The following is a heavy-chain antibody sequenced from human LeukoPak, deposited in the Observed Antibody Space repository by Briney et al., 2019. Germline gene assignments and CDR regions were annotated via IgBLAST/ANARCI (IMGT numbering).Heavy chain of an antibody. V-gene: IGHV1-2*06. CDR1: GYTFTGYY. J-gene: IGHJ4*02. D-gene: IGHD2-2*01. Sequence: ASVKVSCKASGYTFTGYYMHWVRQAPGQGLEWMGRINPNSGGTNYAQKFQGRVTITADESTSTAYMELSSLRSEDTAVYYCARDYCSRTSCPRPYFDYWGQGTLVTVSS. CDR2: INPNSGGT. CDR3: ARDYCSRTSCPRPYFDY.